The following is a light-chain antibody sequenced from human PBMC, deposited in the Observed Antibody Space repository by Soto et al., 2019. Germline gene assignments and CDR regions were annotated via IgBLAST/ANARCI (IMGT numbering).Light chain of an antibody. Sequence: QSALTQPASVSGSPGQSITISCTGTNSDLGAYDYVSWYQQHPGKAPRLLIYEVFNRPSGVSDRFSGSKSANTASLTISGLQADDEADYYCSSYTASSARVFGPGTKVT. CDR1: NSDLGAYDY. CDR3: SSYTASSARV. V-gene: IGLV2-14*01. J-gene: IGLJ1*01. CDR2: EVF.